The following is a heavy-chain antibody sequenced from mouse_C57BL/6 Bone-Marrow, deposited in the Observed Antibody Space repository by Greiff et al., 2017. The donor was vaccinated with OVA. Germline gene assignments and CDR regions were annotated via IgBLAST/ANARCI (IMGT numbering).Heavy chain of an antibody. Sequence: VKLMESGAELVRPGASVTLSCKASGYTFTDYEMHWVKQTPVHGLEWIGAIDPETGGTAYNQKFKGKAILTADKSSSTAYMELRSLTSEDSAVYYSTRCYSNYYAMDYWGQGTSVTVSS. CDR2: IDPETGGT. D-gene: IGHD2-5*01. CDR3: TRCYSNYYAMDY. J-gene: IGHJ4*01. CDR1: GYTFTDYE. V-gene: IGHV1-15*01.